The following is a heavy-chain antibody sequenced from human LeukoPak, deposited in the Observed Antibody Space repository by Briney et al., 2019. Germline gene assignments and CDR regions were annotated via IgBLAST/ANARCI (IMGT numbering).Heavy chain of an antibody. D-gene: IGHD3-3*01. Sequence: GGSLRLSCAASGFTLSSYTMSWVRQAPGKGLEWVSLSGNAGSTYYADSVKGRFTISRDITKNTLYLQMNSLRAEDTAVYYCAKDGLQFSEWLPPLGYWGQGTLVTVSS. J-gene: IGHJ4*02. CDR1: GFTLSSYT. V-gene: IGHV3-23*01. CDR3: AKDGLQFSEWLPPLGY. CDR2: SGNAGST.